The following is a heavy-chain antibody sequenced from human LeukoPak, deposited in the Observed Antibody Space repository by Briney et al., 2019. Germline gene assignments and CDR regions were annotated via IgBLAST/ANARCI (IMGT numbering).Heavy chain of an antibody. J-gene: IGHJ4*02. D-gene: IGHD3-3*01. Sequence: NPSETLSLTCAVYGGSFSGYYWSWIRQPPGKGLEWIGEINHSGSTNYNPSLKSRVTISVDTSKNQFSLKLSSVTAADTAVYYCARRSPSYDFWSGYYGTFDYWGQGTLVTVSS. CDR3: ARRSPSYDFWSGYYGTFDY. CDR2: INHSGST. V-gene: IGHV4-34*01. CDR1: GGSFSGYY.